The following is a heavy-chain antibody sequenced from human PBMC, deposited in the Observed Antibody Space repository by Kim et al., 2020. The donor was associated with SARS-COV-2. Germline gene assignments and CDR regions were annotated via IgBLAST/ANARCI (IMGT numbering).Heavy chain of an antibody. V-gene: IGHV1-69*01. CDR3: ARYRNSIAGGGMDV. D-gene: IGHD6-13*01. J-gene: IGHJ6*02. Sequence: AERSQGRVTITADESTSTAYMELSSLRSEDTAVYYCARYRNSIAGGGMDVWGQGTTVTVSS.